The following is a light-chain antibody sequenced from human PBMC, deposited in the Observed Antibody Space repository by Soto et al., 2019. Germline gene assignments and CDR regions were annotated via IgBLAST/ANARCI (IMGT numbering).Light chain of an antibody. CDR3: QQSYTTPRT. Sequence: QMTQSPSSLSASVGARVTITCRASQNIRTYLNWYQQKPGKVPSLLIYGASTLQSGVPSRFSGSGSATDFTLTITSLQPEDFATYYCQQSYTTPRTFGQGTKVEIK. J-gene: IGKJ1*01. CDR1: QNIRTY. CDR2: GAS. V-gene: IGKV1-39*01.